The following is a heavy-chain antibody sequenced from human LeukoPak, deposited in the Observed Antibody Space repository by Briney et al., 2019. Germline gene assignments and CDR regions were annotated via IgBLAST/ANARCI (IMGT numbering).Heavy chain of an antibody. CDR3: ARASTTVPNLLDH. CDR1: GFTFSNYA. CDR2: ISGGEGFT. Sequence: PGGSLRLSCAASGFTFSNYAMSWVRQAPGKGLEWVSAISGGEGFTYYADSVKGRFTISRDNSKNTLYLQTSSLRAEDTAVYYCARASTTVPNLLDHWGRGTLVTVSS. D-gene: IGHD4-17*01. V-gene: IGHV3-23*01. J-gene: IGHJ4*02.